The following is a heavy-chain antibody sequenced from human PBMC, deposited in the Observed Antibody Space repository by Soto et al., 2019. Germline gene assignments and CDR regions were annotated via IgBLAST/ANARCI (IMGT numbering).Heavy chain of an antibody. J-gene: IGHJ4*02. V-gene: IGHV1-24*01. CDR2: FDPEDGET. Sequence: EASVKVSCKVSGYTLTELSMHWVRQAPGKGLEWMGGFDPEDGETIYAQKFQGRVTMTEDTSTDTAYMELSSLRSEDTAVYYCATGPSNTAMDPIYFDYWGQGTLVTVSS. D-gene: IGHD5-18*01. CDR1: GYTLTELS. CDR3: ATGPSNTAMDPIYFDY.